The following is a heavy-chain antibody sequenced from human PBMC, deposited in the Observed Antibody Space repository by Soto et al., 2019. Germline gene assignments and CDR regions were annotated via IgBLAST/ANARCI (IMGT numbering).Heavy chain of an antibody. D-gene: IGHD6-19*01. CDR1: GDSISNSRW. V-gene: IGHV4-4*02. CDR2: IFHSGDT. Sequence: QVQLQELGPGLVKPSGTLSLTCAVSGDSISNSRWWTWVRQPPGKGLEWIGDIFHSGDTNYNPSLKSRVFISVDKSQNQFSLKVSSVTAAATAVYYCAYSTGWYRHDVWGQGTLVTVSS. CDR3: AYSTGWYRHDV. J-gene: IGHJ3*01.